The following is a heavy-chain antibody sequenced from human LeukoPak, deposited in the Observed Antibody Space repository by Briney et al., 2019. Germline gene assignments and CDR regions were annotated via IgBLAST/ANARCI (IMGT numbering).Heavy chain of an antibody. Sequence: TTGGSLRLSCAASGFTFSDYYINWIRQAPGRGLEWVSCISSSGSTIYYADSVKGRFTISRDNAKNSLYLQMNSLRAEGTAVYYCARPHIYYGSGTSTNYFDYWGQGTLVTVSS. CDR1: GFTFSDYY. D-gene: IGHD3-10*01. J-gene: IGHJ4*02. V-gene: IGHV3-11*04. CDR2: ISSSGSTI. CDR3: ARPHIYYGSGTSTNYFDY.